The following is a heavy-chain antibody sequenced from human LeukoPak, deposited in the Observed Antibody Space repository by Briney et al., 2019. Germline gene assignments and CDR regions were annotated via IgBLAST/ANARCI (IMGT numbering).Heavy chain of an antibody. CDR2: IYYTGSS. D-gene: IGHD3-10*01. V-gene: IGHV4-59*02. CDR1: GGSVSDYY. J-gene: IGHJ4*02. CDR3: AAVPESYYTIYYFHY. Sequence: SETLSLTCTVSGGSVSDYYWSWIRQSPGKGLEWIGYIYYTGSSSYNPSLRSRVTISADTSKNQFSLKLSSVTAADTAVYYCAAVPESYYTIYYFHYWGQGTPVTVSS.